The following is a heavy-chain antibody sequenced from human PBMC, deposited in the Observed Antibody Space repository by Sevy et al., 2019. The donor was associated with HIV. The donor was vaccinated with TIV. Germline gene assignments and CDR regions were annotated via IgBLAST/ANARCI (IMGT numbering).Heavy chain of an antibody. CDR1: GFTFSSYA. D-gene: IGHD3-3*01. CDR3: AKDLLEWAKTWGENYFDY. V-gene: IGHV3-23*01. Sequence: GGSLRLSCAASGFTFSSYAMSWVRQAPGKGLEWVSAISGSGGSTYYADPVKGRFTISRDNSKNTLYLQMNSLRAEDTAVYYCAKDLLEWAKTWGENYFDYWGQGTLVTVSS. CDR2: ISGSGGST. J-gene: IGHJ4*02.